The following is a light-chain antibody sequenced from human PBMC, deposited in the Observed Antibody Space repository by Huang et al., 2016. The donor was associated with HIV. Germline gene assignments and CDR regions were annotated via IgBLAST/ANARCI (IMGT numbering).Light chain of an antibody. CDR2: AAS. J-gene: IGKJ4*01. Sequence: DIQMTQSPSFLSASVGDRVTITCRASQSIKSYLNWYQQKPGKAPKVLIDAASSLQSGVPSRFSGSGSGTDFTLTINSLQPEDFAIYYCQQSYNTPLTFGGGTRLEIK. CDR1: QSIKSY. V-gene: IGKV1-39*01. CDR3: QQSYNTPLT.